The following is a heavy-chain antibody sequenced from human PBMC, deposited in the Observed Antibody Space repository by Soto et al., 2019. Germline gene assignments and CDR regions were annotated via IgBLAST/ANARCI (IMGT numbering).Heavy chain of an antibody. D-gene: IGHD3-16*01. V-gene: IGHV3-9*01. J-gene: IGHJ4*02. CDR1: GFTFDDNA. CDR2: SNWKSDI. CDR3: AISQDRGGRTTFIY. Sequence: GGSLRLSCAVSGFTFDDNAMHWVRQAPEKGLEWVSGSNWKSDIGYADPVKGRFTISRDNAENSLYLQMNSLRAEDTALYYCAISQDRGGRTTFIYWGQGTQVTVSS.